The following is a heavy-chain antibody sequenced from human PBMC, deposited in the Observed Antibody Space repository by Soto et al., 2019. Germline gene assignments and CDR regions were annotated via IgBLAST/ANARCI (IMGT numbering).Heavy chain of an antibody. J-gene: IGHJ4*02. CDR2: ISGSGDST. Sequence: EVQLLESGGGLVQPGGSLRLSCAASGFTFPTYALSWVRQAPGKGLEWVSTISGSGDSTYYADSVKGRFTISRDNSKNRVYFQMNSLRPEDTALYYCAKVTDDYWGQGTLVTVSS. CDR1: GFTFPTYA. CDR3: AKVTDDY. V-gene: IGHV3-23*01.